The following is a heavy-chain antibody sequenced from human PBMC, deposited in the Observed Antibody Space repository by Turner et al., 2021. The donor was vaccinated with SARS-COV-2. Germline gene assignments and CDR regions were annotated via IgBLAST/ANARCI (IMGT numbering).Heavy chain of an antibody. Sequence: QVQLVEAGGGVAQPGRSPRLACAACEFTFSSYGMHWGRQATSKGLEWVAVVWYDGSNKCYADSVKSRFTISKDNSNNTLYLQKNSLRAEDTGVYYCARPAVPDVLPISIDAFDIWGQGTMVTVSS. CDR3: ARPAVPDVLPISIDAFDI. CDR1: EFTFSSYG. J-gene: IGHJ3*02. D-gene: IGHD3-10*01. CDR2: VWYDGSNK. V-gene: IGHV3-33*01.